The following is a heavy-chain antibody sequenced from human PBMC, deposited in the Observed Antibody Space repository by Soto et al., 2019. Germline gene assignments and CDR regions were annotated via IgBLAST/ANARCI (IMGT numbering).Heavy chain of an antibody. CDR1: GFNFSDYN. D-gene: IGHD3-10*01. V-gene: IGHV3-30*04. CDR2: ISFDGSTQ. CDR3: ARRGDLVRGFMKKYYGMDV. J-gene: IGHJ6*02. Sequence: GGSLRLSCAASGFNFSDYNMHWVRQAPGKGLQWVARISFDGSTQSYEDSVKGRFTISRDNSKNILHLQMNSPRPDDTALYYCARRGDLVRGFMKKYYGMDVWGQGTTVTVSS.